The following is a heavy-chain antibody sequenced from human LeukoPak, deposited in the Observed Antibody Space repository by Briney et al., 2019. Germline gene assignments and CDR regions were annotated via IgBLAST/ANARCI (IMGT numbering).Heavy chain of an antibody. D-gene: IGHD3-10*01. J-gene: IGHJ6*02. CDR1: GFTFSSYG. CDR3: ARDYRPTFLPVGSWFGEFPYYYYGMDV. V-gene: IGHV3-48*04. CDR2: ISSSGSTI. Sequence: GGSLRLSCAACGFTFSSYGMHWVRQAPGKGLEWVSYISSSGSTIYYADSVKGRFTISRDNSKNSLYLQMISLRAEDTAVYYCARDYRPTFLPVGSWFGEFPYYYYGMDVWGQGTTVTVSS.